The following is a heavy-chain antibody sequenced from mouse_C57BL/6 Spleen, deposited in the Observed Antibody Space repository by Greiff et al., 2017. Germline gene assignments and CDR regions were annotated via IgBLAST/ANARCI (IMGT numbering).Heavy chain of an antibody. CDR1: GSSFTGYY. D-gene: IGHD3-2*02. J-gene: IGHJ3*01. Sequence: VQLQQSGPELVKPGASVKISCKASGSSFTGYYMNWVKQSPETSLEWIGEINPSTGGTTSNQQFQAKATLTVDKSSSTAYMQLKSLASEDSAVYYCASDSSGYGFAYWGQGTLVTVSA. V-gene: IGHV1-42*01. CDR3: ASDSSGYGFAY. CDR2: INPSTGGT.